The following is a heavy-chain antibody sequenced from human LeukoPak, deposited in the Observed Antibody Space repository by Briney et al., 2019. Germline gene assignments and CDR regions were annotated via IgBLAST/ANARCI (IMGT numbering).Heavy chain of an antibody. J-gene: IGHJ5*02. V-gene: IGHV1-18*04. Sequence: ASVKVSCKASGYTFTGYYMHWVRQAPGQGLEWMGWISAYNGNTNYAQKLQGRVTMTTDTSTSTAYMELRSLRSDDTAVYYCARDPWRGGGGGNWFDPWGQGTLVTVSS. D-gene: IGHD2-15*01. CDR2: ISAYNGNT. CDR1: GYTFTGYY. CDR3: ARDPWRGGGGGNWFDP.